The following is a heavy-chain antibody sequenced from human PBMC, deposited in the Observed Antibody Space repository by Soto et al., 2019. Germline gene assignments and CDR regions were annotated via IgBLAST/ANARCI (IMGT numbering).Heavy chain of an antibody. CDR1: GGSISTSSYY. Sequence: PSETLSLTCTVSGGSISTSSYYWGWIRQPPGKGLEWIGSIFYSGTTYYNPSLKSRVTISVDTSKNQFSLKLSSVTVADTAVYYCARHAILWVPAAIGPWGERALVTVPS. J-gene: IGHJ5*02. D-gene: IGHD2-2*01. V-gene: IGHV4-39*01. CDR2: IFYSGTT. CDR3: ARHAILWVPAAIGP.